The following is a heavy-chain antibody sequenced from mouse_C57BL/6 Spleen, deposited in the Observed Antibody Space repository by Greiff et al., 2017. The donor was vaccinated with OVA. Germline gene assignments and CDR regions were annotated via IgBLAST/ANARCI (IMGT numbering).Heavy chain of an antibody. Sequence: EVQLQQSGPELVKPGASVKISCKASGYTFTDYYMNWVKQSHGKSLEWIGDINPNNGGTSYNQKFKGKATLTVDKSSSTAYMELRSLTSEDSAVYYCARSGGGEEGFFDYWGQGTTLTVSS. CDR2: INPNNGGT. CDR3: ARSGGGEEGFFDY. J-gene: IGHJ2*01. CDR1: GYTFTDYY. V-gene: IGHV1-26*01.